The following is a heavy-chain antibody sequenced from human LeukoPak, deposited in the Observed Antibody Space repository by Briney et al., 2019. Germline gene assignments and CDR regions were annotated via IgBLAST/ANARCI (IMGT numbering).Heavy chain of an antibody. CDR3: ARKGPNSSNWYYFDY. CDR2: INPNSGGT. V-gene: IGHV1-2*02. D-gene: IGHD6-13*01. Sequence: GASVKVSCKASGYTFAGYYMHRVRQAPGQGLEWMGWINPNSGGTNYAQKFQGRVTMTRDTSITTDYMELSSLTSDDTAVYYCARKGPNSSNWYYFDYWGQGTLVTVSS. CDR1: GYTFAGYY. J-gene: IGHJ4*02.